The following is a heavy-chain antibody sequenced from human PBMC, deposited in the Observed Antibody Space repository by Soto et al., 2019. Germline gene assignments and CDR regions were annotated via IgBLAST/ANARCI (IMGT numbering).Heavy chain of an antibody. Sequence: SETLSLTCTVSGGSISSSSYYWGWIRQPPGKGLEWIGSIYYSGSTYYNPALKSRVTISVDTSKNQFSLKLSSVTAADTAVDYGAREVVSYGDYGGCFDYWCQGTLVTVSS. D-gene: IGHD4-17*01. CDR1: GGSISSSSYY. V-gene: IGHV4-39*07. J-gene: IGHJ4*02. CDR3: AREVVSYGDYGGCFDY. CDR2: IYYSGST.